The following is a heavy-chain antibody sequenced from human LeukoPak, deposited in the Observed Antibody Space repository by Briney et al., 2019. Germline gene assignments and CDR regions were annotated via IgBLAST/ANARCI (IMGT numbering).Heavy chain of an antibody. J-gene: IGHJ3*02. CDR1: GFTFSSYN. CDR3: TTDQLWSGYGDDAFDI. Sequence: PGGSVRLSCAASGFTFSSYNMNWVRQAPGKGLEWVSSISSSSNYIYYGDSVKGRFTISRDNAKNSLYLQMNSLKTEDTAVYYCTTDQLWSGYGDDAFDIWGQGTMVTVSS. CDR2: ISSSSNYI. D-gene: IGHD5-12*01. V-gene: IGHV3-21*03.